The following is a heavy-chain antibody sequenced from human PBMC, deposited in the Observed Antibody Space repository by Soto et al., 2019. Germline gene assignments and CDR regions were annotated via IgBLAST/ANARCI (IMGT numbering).Heavy chain of an antibody. V-gene: IGHV3-7*03. CDR1: GLRFSTYW. J-gene: IGHJ4*02. CDR2: IDPDGRVG. CDR3: AVWGEHDANV. Sequence: EGQLLGSGGGLVQPGGSLRLSCVASGLRFSTYWMNWVRQPPGMGLERVANIDPDGRVGTYVDSVKGRFTTSRDNAMNSVYLPINSLRAEDTAVYVCAVWGEHDANVWGQGILVTVSA. D-gene: IGHD7-27*01.